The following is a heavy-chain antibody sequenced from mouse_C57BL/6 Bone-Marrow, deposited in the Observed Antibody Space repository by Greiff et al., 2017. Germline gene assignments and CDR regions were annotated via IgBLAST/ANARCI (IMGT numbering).Heavy chain of an antibody. J-gene: IGHJ2*01. CDR1: GYSFTSSG. D-gene: IGHD1-1*01. CDR2: IYPRSGNT. CDR3: ASRDYYGSSFDY. Sequence: QVQLQQSGAELARPGASVKLSCKASGYSFTSSGISWVKQRTGQGLEWIGEIYPRSGNTYYNEKFKGKATLTADKSSSTAYMVLRSLTSEDSAVYFCASRDYYGSSFDYWGQGTTLTVSS. V-gene: IGHV1-81*01.